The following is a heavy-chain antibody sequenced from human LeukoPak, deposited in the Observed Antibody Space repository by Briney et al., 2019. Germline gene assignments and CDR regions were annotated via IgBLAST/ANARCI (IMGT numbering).Heavy chain of an antibody. J-gene: IGHJ6*03. CDR3: ARHRDTGYYYYMDV. Sequence: SETLSLTCTVSGGSVSNYYWSWIRQPPGKGLEYIGHVYYSGSTDYNPSLKSRLAISVDNSMNQFSLKLSSVSAADTAVYLCARHRDTGYYYYMDVWGTGTTVTVSS. CDR2: VYYSGST. CDR1: GGSVSNYY. D-gene: IGHD1-1*01. V-gene: IGHV4-59*08.